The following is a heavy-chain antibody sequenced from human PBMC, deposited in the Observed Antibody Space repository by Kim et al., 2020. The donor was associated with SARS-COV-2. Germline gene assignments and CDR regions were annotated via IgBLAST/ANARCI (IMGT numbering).Heavy chain of an antibody. V-gene: IGHV1-46*01. CDR3: ARITMIVPYGMDV. J-gene: IGHJ6*02. D-gene: IGHD3-22*01. Sequence: AQKFQGRVTMTRDTSTSTVYMELSSLRSEDTAVYYCARITMIVPYGMDVWGQGTTVTVSS.